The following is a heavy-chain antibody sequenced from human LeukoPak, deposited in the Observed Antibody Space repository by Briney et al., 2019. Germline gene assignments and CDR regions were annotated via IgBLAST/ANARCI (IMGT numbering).Heavy chain of an antibody. CDR3: AKEVDYGSGRYAFDI. CDR1: GFTFDGYA. J-gene: IGHJ3*02. D-gene: IGHD3-10*01. Sequence: GRSLRLSCAASGFTFDGYAMHWVRQAPGKGLEWVSGISWNSGSIGYADSVKGRFTISRDNAKNSLYLQMNSLRAEDTALYYCAKEVDYGSGRYAFDIWGQGTMVTVSS. CDR2: ISWNSGSI. V-gene: IGHV3-9*01.